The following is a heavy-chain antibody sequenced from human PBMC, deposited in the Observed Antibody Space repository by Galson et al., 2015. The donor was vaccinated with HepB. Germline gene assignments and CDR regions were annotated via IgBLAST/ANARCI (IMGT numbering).Heavy chain of an antibody. CDR2: ISSSGSTI. D-gene: IGHD4-17*01. CDR1: GFTFSSYE. Sequence: SLRLSCAASGFTFSSYEMNWVRQAPGKGLEWVSYISSSGSTIYYADSVKGRFTISRDNAKNSLYLQMNSLRAEDTAVYYCARVGREVYGDPKYFQHWGQGTLVTVSS. V-gene: IGHV3-48*03. CDR3: ARVGREVYGDPKYFQH. J-gene: IGHJ1*01.